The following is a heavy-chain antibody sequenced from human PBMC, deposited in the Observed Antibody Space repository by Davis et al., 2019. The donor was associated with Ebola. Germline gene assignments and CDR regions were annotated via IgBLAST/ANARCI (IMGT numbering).Heavy chain of an antibody. CDR2: INPSGGST. D-gene: IGHD3-10*01. J-gene: IGHJ6*02. Sequence: ASVQVSCKASGYTFTSYYMHWVRQAPGQGLEWMGIINPSGGSTSYAQKFQGRVTMTRDTSTSTVYMELNSLRAEDTAVYYCARVRPYYYGSGRMDVWGQGTTVTVSS. V-gene: IGHV1-46*01. CDR3: ARVRPYYYGSGRMDV. CDR1: GYTFTSYY.